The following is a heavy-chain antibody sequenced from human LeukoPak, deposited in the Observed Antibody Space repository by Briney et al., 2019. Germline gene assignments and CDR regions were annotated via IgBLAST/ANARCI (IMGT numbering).Heavy chain of an antibody. D-gene: IGHD3-10*01. CDR1: GFTFSDYY. CDR3: ARVRMDYGSGSPADY. V-gene: IGHV3-11*01. Sequence: SGGSLRLSCAASGFTFSDYYMSWIRQAPGKGLEWVSYISSSGSTIYYAYSVKGRFTISRDNAKNSLYLQMNSLRAEDTAVYYCARVRMDYGSGSPADYWGQGTLVTVSS. CDR2: ISSSGSTI. J-gene: IGHJ4*02.